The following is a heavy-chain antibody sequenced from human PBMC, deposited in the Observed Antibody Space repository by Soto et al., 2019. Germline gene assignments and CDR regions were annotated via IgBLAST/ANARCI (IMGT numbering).Heavy chain of an antibody. CDR3: ARDSTGGPHYLHY. CDR2: ISGSTTYT. V-gene: IGHV3-11*06. CDR1: GFRFNDYY. D-gene: IGHD2-8*02. J-gene: IGHJ4*02. Sequence: QVQLVESGGGVVKPGGSLRLSCAASGFRFNDYYISWIRQAPGKGLEWVSYISGSTTYTNYADSVKGRFTISRDSAKNSLYLQMNSLRAEDTAVYYCARDSTGGPHYLHYWGQGTLVTVSS.